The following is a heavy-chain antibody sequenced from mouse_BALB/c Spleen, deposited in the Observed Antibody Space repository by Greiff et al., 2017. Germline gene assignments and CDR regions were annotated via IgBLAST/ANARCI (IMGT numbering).Heavy chain of an antibody. CDR2: INSNGGST. J-gene: IGHJ4*01. D-gene: IGHD2-14*01. V-gene: IGHV5-6-3*01. Sequence: EVKLVESGGGLVQPGGSLKLSCAASGFTFSSYGMSWVRQTPDKRLELVATINSNGGSTYYPDSVKGRFTISRDNAKNTLYLQMSSQKSEDTAMYYCARAYYRYPYAMDYWGQGTSVTVSS. CDR3: ARAYYRYPYAMDY. CDR1: GFTFSSYG.